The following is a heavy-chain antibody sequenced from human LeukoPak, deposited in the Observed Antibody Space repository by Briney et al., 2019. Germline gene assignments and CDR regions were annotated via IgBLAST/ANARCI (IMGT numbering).Heavy chain of an antibody. Sequence: GGSLRLSCAASGFTFSSYDIHWVRQATGRGLEWVSGIGTAGEIYYPGSVKGRFTISRENAKNSLYLQMNSLRAEDTAVYYCTRDPRRLDYWGQGTLVTVSS. CDR2: IGTAGEI. J-gene: IGHJ4*02. CDR1: GFTFSSYD. V-gene: IGHV3-13*01. CDR3: TRDPRRLDY.